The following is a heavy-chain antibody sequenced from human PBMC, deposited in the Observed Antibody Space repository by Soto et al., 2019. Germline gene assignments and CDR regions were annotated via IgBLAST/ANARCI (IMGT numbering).Heavy chain of an antibody. CDR3: NRGSEYDFWSGYL. V-gene: IGHV1-69*06. CDR1: GGTSTRYA. D-gene: IGHD3-3*01. J-gene: IGHJ4*02. Sequence: QERLVQSGAEVRKPGSSVKVSCKVTGGTSTRYAINWVRQAPGQGLEWMGGIVPMVGTSKYVQKFQGRVTITADTSTNIAYMELRSLRSEDTAVYYCNRGSEYDFWSGYLWGQGTLVSVSS. CDR2: IVPMVGTS.